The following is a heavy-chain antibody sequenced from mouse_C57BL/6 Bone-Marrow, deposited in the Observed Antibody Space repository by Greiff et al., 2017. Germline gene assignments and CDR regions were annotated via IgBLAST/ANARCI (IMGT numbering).Heavy chain of an antibody. CDR2: IDPNSGGT. CDR3: AHGNYFYWYFAV. J-gene: IGHJ1*03. Sequence: QVQLQQPGAELVKPGASVKLSCKASGSTFTSYWMHWVKQRPGRGLEWIGRIDPNSGGTKYNEKFKSKATLTVDKPSSTASMQLSSLTSADSAVYYCAHGNYFYWYFAVWGTGTTVTVSS. D-gene: IGHD2-1*01. V-gene: IGHV1-72*01. CDR1: GSTFTSYW.